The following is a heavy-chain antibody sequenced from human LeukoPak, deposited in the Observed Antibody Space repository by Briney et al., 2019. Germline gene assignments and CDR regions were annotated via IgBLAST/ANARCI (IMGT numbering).Heavy chain of an antibody. CDR1: GYTVSDKP. V-gene: IGHV3-66*01. J-gene: IGHJ4*02. D-gene: IGHD6-19*01. CDR2: IYSDGST. CDR3: ARSSGWWSLDY. Sequence: PGGSLRLSCAASGYTVSDKPMTWVRQAAGKGLEWVSVIYSDGSTYYSESVKGRFYISRDNSKNTLYLQMNSLRAEDTAVYYCARSSGWWSLDYWGQGTLVTVSS.